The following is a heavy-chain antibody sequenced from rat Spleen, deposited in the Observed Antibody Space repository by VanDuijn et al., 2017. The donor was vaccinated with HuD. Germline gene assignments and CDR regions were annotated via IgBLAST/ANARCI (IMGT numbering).Heavy chain of an antibody. V-gene: IGHV5S23*01. J-gene: IGHJ2*01. CDR2: ISTGGGST. CDR3: AGGTVFDY. D-gene: IGHD1-5*01. CDR1: GFTFSNYD. Sequence: EVQLVASDGGLVQPGRSLKLSCAASGFTFSNYDMAWVRQAPTKGLEWVASISTGGGSTYYRDSVKGRFTVSRDNAKSTLYLQLDSLRSEDTATYYCAGGTVFDYWGQGVMVTVSS.